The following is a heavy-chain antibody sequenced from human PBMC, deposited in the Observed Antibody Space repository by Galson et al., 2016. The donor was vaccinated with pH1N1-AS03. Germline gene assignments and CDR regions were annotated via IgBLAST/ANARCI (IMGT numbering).Heavy chain of an antibody. V-gene: IGHV1-2*02. CDR1: GYTFTRNY. Sequence: SVKVSCKASGYTFTRNYMHWVRQAPGQGLEWMGIINPNNGDTHYVQKFQGRVTMTRDTSITTAYMELSRLTSDDTAVYYCAKGHYGMDVWGQGTTVTVSS. J-gene: IGHJ6*02. CDR3: AKGHYGMDV. CDR2: INPNNGDT.